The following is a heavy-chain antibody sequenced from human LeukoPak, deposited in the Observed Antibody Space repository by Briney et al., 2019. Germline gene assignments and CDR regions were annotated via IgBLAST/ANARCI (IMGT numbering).Heavy chain of an antibody. J-gene: IGHJ4*02. CDR1: GGSFSGYY. Sequence: SETLSLTCAVYGGSFSGYYWSWIRQPPGKGLEWIGEINHSGSTNYNPSLKSRVTISVDTSKNQFSLKLSSVTAADTAVYYCARLKESDYYDSSGYPFDYWGQGTLVTVSS. D-gene: IGHD3-22*01. CDR2: INHSGST. V-gene: IGHV4-34*01. CDR3: ARLKESDYYDSSGYPFDY.